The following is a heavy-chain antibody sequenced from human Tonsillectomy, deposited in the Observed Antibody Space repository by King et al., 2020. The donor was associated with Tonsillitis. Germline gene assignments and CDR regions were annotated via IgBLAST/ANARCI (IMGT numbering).Heavy chain of an antibody. CDR1: GGSISN. Sequence: LQLQESGPGLVKPSETLSLTCTVSGGSISNWGWIRQPPGKGLEWIGSIYYGGSTYYNPSLKSRVTIAVDTSKRQFSLKVTSATAADTAVYYCARHTPETTSDAFDVWGQGTMVTVSS. CDR2: IYYGGST. D-gene: IGHD2-15*01. V-gene: IGHV4-39*01. CDR3: ARHTPETTSDAFDV. J-gene: IGHJ3*01.